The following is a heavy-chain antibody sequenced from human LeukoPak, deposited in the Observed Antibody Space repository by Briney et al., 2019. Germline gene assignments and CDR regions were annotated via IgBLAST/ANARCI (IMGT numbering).Heavy chain of an antibody. CDR3: ARGSGYSYGRDY. J-gene: IGHJ4*02. D-gene: IGHD5-18*01. Sequence: GGSLRLSCAASGFTLTTYWMSGVGQAPGRGLGGVANINQDGSEKYYVASVKGRFTISRDNAKNSLYLHMNSLRAEDTAVYYCARGSGYSYGRDYWGQGTLVTVSS. V-gene: IGHV3-7*01. CDR2: INQDGSEK. CDR1: GFTLTTYW.